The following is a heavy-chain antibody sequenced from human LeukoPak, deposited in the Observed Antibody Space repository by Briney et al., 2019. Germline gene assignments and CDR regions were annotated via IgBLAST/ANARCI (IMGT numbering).Heavy chain of an antibody. J-gene: IGHJ4*02. CDR3: ARDSQTDGSGSEGNFDY. CDR2: VSSSGTYM. D-gene: IGHD3-10*01. CDR1: GFTFSSYS. V-gene: IGHV3-21*04. Sequence: GGSLRLSCAASGFTFSSYSMNWVRQAPGKGLEWVSSVSSSGTYMYYADSMKGRFTISRDNANNSLYLQMNSLRAEDTAVYYCARDSQTDGSGSEGNFDYWGQGTLVTVSS.